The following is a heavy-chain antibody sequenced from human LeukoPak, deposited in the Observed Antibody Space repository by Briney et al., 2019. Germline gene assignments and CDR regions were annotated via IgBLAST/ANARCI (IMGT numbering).Heavy chain of an antibody. V-gene: IGHV1-46*01. CDR2: INPSGGST. Sequence: ASVKVSCKASGYTFTSYYMHWVRQAPGQGLEWMGIINPSGGSTSYAQKFQGRVTMTRDMSTSTAYMELSRLRSDDTAVYYCARLDYEGNYFDYWGQGTLVTVSS. D-gene: IGHD4-17*01. J-gene: IGHJ4*02. CDR1: GYTFTSYY. CDR3: ARLDYEGNYFDY.